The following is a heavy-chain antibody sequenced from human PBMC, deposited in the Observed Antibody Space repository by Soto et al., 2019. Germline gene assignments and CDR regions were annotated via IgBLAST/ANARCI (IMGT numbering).Heavy chain of an antibody. CDR2: MYYSGST. J-gene: IGHJ4*02. D-gene: IGHD1-26*01. V-gene: IGHV4-39*01. CDR1: GGSISSSTYY. CDR3: ARLVGATAEHRRDDFDY. Sequence: SETLSLTCTVSGGSISSSTYYWGWIRQPPGKGLEWIGSMYYSGSTHYNPSLKSRATISVDTSKNQFSLKLRSVTAADTAVYHCARLVGATAEHRRDDFDYWGQGTLVTVS.